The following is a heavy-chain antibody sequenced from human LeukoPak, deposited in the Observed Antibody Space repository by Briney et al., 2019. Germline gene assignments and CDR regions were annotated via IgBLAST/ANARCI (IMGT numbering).Heavy chain of an antibody. V-gene: IGHV3-48*03. Sequence: GGSLRLSCAASGFTFSSYEMNWVRQAPGKGLEWVSHISSSGSTIYYTDSVKGRFTISRDNSKNLLYLQMNSLRAEDTAVYYCARFGYSSGSDYWGQGTLVTVSS. CDR3: ARFGYSSGSDY. CDR2: ISSSGSTI. CDR1: GFTFSSYE. J-gene: IGHJ4*02. D-gene: IGHD6-19*01.